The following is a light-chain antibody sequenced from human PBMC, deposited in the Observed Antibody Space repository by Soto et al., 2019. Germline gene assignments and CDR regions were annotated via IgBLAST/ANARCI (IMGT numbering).Light chain of an antibody. CDR2: AAS. CDR3: QQSYTTPIT. J-gene: IGKJ1*01. CDR1: QSIKNY. V-gene: IGKV1-39*01. Sequence: DIQMTQSPSSLSASVGDRVTITCRASQSIKNYLNWYQQKPGKAPKLLIYAASSLQSGVPSRFSGSGSGTDFTLTISSLHPADFATYYCQQSYTTPITFGQGPKVEIK.